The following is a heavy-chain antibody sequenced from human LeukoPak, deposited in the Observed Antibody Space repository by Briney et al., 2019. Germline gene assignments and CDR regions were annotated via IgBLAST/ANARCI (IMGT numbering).Heavy chain of an antibody. D-gene: IGHD5-12*01. Sequence: PGGSLRLSCAASGFNFSTYAMSWVRQAPGMGLEWVSVISGSGGNTYYADSVKGRFTIARDNSKSTLYLQMNSLRVEDTAVYYCAKGADVSCPNSGCGFDPWGQGTLVTVSS. V-gene: IGHV3-23*01. CDR1: GFNFSTYA. J-gene: IGHJ5*02. CDR2: ISGSGGNT. CDR3: AKGADVSCPNSGCGFDP.